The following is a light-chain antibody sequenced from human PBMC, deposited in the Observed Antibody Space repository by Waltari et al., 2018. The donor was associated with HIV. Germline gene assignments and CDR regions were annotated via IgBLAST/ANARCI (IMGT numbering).Light chain of an antibody. J-gene: IGKJ4*01. CDR1: QSIGYS. CDR3: QQADSFPHT. V-gene: IGKV1-12*01. Sequence: PMAHCPSSVTGSVGTQGPITCRTSQSIGYSLGWYQYQPGKAPKLLVFGSSKLESGVPPGFAGSGSWTYFALTISRLQAEDSATYYCQQADSFPHTFGGGTRVEVK. CDR2: GSS.